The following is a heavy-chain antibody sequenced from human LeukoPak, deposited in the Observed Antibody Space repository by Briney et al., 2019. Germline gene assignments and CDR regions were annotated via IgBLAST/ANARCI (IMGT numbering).Heavy chain of an antibody. CDR3: ARDSVAAGTEFDW. J-gene: IGHJ4*02. D-gene: IGHD6-13*01. Sequence: ASVKVSCKASGFTLTGYYIHWVRQATGQGLEWMGWINPNSGGTKFAQKFQGRVTMTRDTSISTAYMELGSLRSDDTAVYYCARDSVAAGTEFDWWGQGTLVTVSS. CDR1: GFTLTGYY. CDR2: INPNSGGT. V-gene: IGHV1-2*02.